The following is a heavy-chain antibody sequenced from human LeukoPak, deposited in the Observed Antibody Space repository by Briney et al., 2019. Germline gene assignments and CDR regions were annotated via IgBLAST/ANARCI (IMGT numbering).Heavy chain of an antibody. CDR1: GGSISSSSYY. CDR2: IYYSGDT. J-gene: IGHJ6*03. Sequence: TSSEPLSLTCTVSGGSISSSSYYWGWIRQPPGKGLEWIGSIYYSGDTYYNPSLKSRRVTISVDTSKNQFSLRLSSVTAADTAVYYCARHQWHYYYYMGVWGKGSTVTVTS. D-gene: IGHD6-19*01. V-gene: IGHV4-39*01. CDR3: ARHQWHYYYYMGV.